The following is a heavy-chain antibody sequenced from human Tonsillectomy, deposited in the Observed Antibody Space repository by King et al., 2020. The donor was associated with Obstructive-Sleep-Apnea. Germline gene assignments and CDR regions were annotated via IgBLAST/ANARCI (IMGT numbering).Heavy chain of an antibody. J-gene: IGHJ5*02. CDR2: VSYDGSIK. V-gene: IGHV3-30*18. CDR3: AKDAVVNYCGSGSYPLHNWFDP. D-gene: IGHD3-10*01. Sequence: VQLVESGGGVVQPGRSLRLSCAASGFTFSSYGMNWVRQAPGKGLEWVAIVSYDGSIKYYADSVKGRFTISRDNSKNTLYLQMNSLRVEDTAVYYCAKDAVVNYCGSGSYPLHNWFDPWGQGTLVTVSS. CDR1: GFTFSSYG.